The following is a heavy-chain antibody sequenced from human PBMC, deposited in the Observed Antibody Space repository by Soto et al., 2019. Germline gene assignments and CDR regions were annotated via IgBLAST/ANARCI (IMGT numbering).Heavy chain of an antibody. CDR3: AKGLVRGGLYYYYGMDV. Sequence: EVQLLESGGGLVQPGGSLRLSCAASGFTFSSYAMSWVRQAPGKGLEWVSAISGSGGSTYYADSVKGRFTISRDNSKNTLYLQMNSLRAEDTAVYYCAKGLVRGGLYYYYGMDVWGQGTTVTVSS. CDR2: ISGSGGST. J-gene: IGHJ6*02. CDR1: GFTFSSYA. V-gene: IGHV3-23*01. D-gene: IGHD3-10*01.